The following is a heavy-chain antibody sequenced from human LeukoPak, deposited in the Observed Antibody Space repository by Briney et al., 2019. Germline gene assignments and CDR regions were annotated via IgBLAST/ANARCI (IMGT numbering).Heavy chain of an antibody. CDR2: INGGGGAT. V-gene: IGHV3-23*01. CDR3: ANDRPHPSAEPTNFHY. CDR1: GFTFSSSA. D-gene: IGHD1-14*01. Sequence: GGSLRLSCAASGFTFSSSAMSWVRQAPGKGLQWVSAINGGGGATYYADSVKGRFTISRDNSKNTLYLHMNSLRAEDTAIYYYANDRPHPSAEPTNFHYWGQGTLVTVSS. J-gene: IGHJ4*02.